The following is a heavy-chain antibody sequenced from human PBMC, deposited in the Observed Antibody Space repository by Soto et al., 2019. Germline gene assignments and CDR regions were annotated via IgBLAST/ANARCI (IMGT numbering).Heavy chain of an antibody. Sequence: QVQLVQSGAEVKKPGSSVKVSCKASGGTFSSYAISWVRQAPGQGLEWMGGIIPIFGTANYAQKFQGRVKITEDESTSTAYMELSSLRSEDTAVYYCASSRRGGAIIVGATTWFDPWGQGTLVTVSS. CDR2: IIPIFGTA. J-gene: IGHJ5*02. D-gene: IGHD1-26*01. CDR1: GGTFSSYA. V-gene: IGHV1-69*01. CDR3: ASSRRGGAIIVGATTWFDP.